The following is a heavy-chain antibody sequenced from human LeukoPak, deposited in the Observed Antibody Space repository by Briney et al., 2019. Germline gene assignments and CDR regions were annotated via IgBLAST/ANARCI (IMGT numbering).Heavy chain of an antibody. Sequence: GGSLRLSCAASGFTFGSYWMDWVRQSSDQGLEWVANIKQDGSEAYYLDSVKGRFTISRDNTKNALFLQMNSLRAEDTAVYYCTRSLDNWGQGTLVTVSS. J-gene: IGHJ4*02. CDR3: TRSLDN. CDR1: GFTFGSYW. V-gene: IGHV3-7*01. CDR2: IKQDGSEA.